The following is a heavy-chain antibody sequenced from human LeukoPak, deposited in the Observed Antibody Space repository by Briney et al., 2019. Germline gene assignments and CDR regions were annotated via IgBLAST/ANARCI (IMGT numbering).Heavy chain of an antibody. D-gene: IGHD3-3*01. V-gene: IGHV4-39*01. CDR3: ARLYYDFWSGYYTYFDY. J-gene: IGHJ4*02. CDR1: GGSISSSSYY. CDR2: IYYSGST. Sequence: SETLSLTCTVSGGSISSSSYYWGRIRQPPGKGLEWIGSIYYSGSTYYNPSLKSRVTISVDTSKNQFSLKLSSVTAADTAVYYCARLYYDFWSGYYTYFDYWGQGTLVTVSS.